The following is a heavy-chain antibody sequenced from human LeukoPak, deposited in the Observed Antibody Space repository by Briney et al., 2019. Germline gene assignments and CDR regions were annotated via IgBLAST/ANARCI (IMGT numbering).Heavy chain of an antibody. J-gene: IGHJ4*02. V-gene: IGHV3-7*01. CDR2: IKQDGSEK. CDR1: GFTFSSYW. D-gene: IGHD2-2*01. Sequence: GGSLRLSCAASGFTFSSYWMSWVRQAPGKGQEWVANIKQDGSEKYYVDSVKGRFTISRDNAKNSLYLQMNSLRAEDTAVYYCARAGGYCSSTSCLAFDYWGQGTLVTVSS. CDR3: ARAGGYCSSTSCLAFDY.